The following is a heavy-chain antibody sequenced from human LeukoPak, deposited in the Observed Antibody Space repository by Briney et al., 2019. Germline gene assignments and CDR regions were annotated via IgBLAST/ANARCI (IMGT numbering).Heavy chain of an antibody. D-gene: IGHD6-19*01. Sequence: GGSLRLSCAASGFTFTKYWMTWVRQAPGKGLEWVSSIPASGGSTYYADSVKGRFTISRDNSKNSLYLQMNSLRAEDTAVYYCAKESSGGWYFDYWGQGTLVTVSS. V-gene: IGHV3-23*01. CDR1: GFTFTKYW. CDR3: AKESSGGWYFDY. J-gene: IGHJ4*02. CDR2: IPASGGST.